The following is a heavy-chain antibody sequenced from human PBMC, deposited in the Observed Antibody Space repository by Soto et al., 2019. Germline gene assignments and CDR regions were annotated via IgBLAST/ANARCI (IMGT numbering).Heavy chain of an antibody. Sequence: EVQLVQSGGGLVQPGGSLRLSCAASGFTFSGDWMSWVRQVPGKGLEWVANIKPDGSDQYYVDSVKGRFTISRDNAKNSLYLQMNSLRVEDTAVYFCARDGDGYYYWGQGVLVIVSS. CDR3: ARDGDGYYY. CDR2: IKPDGSDQ. CDR1: GFTFSGDW. J-gene: IGHJ4*02. D-gene: IGHD3-3*01. V-gene: IGHV3-7*01.